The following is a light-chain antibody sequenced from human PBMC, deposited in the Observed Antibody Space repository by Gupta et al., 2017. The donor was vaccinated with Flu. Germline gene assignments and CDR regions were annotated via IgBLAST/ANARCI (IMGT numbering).Light chain of an antibody. V-gene: IGKV3-11*01. Sequence: PAYLSLSPGERGTLSCSASQAVSNYLGWYQHKPCQTPTLLIYDASNRATGIPARFSGSGSGTDFTLAISSLEPEDFAVYYCQQRSNCPFTFGQGTKVEIK. CDR3: QQRSNCPFT. CDR1: QAVSNY. CDR2: DAS. J-gene: IGKJ2*01.